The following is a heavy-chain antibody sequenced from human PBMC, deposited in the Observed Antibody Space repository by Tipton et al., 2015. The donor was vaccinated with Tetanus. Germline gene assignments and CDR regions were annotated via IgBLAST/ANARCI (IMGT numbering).Heavy chain of an antibody. CDR1: GDYLSDYY. CDR3: ARTPDYYYGMDV. J-gene: IGHJ6*02. V-gene: IGHV4-34*01. CDR2: IQRGGST. Sequence: GLVKPSETLSLTCGVFGDYLSDYYWTWVRQPPGKGLEWIGEIQRGGSTNYNPSLKSRVTISTDKSKNQVSLRLNSVTAADTAVYFCARTPDYYYGMDVWGQGTTVTVSS.